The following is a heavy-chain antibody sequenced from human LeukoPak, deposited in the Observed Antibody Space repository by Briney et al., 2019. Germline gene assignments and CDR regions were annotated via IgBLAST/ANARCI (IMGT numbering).Heavy chain of an antibody. V-gene: IGHV3-23*01. J-gene: IGHJ4*02. CDR1: GFIFSKYG. CDR2: IALNGGDT. CDR3: ARGASSGYRIDY. Sequence: PGGSLRLSCAVSGFIFSKYGMTWLRQAPGKGLEWVSGIALNGGDTDYADSVRGRFTISRDNAKNTLYLQMNSLTGEDTALYYCARGASSGYRIDYWGQGTLVTVSS. D-gene: IGHD3-10*01.